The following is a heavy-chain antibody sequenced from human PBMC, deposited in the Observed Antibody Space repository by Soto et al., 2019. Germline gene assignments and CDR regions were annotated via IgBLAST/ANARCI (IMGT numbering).Heavy chain of an antibody. D-gene: IGHD1-1*01. CDR2: IYWDDDR. Sequence: QITLKESGPTLVKPTQTLTLTCTVSGFSLTANGVAVGWIRQPPGKALEWLALIYWDDDRRYTPSLAARLTIKKDTSRNQWVLTRTNWDPVDAGGCGCPKQKETGFRLFDSWGRGALATVPS. V-gene: IGHV2-5*04. J-gene: IGHJ4*02. CDR3: PKQKETGFRLFDS. CDR1: GFSLTANGVA.